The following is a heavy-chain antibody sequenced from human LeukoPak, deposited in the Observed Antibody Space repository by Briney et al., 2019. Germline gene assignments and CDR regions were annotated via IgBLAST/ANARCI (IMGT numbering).Heavy chain of an antibody. Sequence: ASVKVSCKASGYTFTGYYMHWVRQAPGQGLEWMGWINPNSGGTNYAQKFQGRVTMTRDTSISTAYMELSRLRSDGTAVYYCARVEPFEAVAPDYWGQGTLVTVSS. CDR2: INPNSGGT. V-gene: IGHV1-2*02. J-gene: IGHJ4*02. CDR3: ARVEPFEAVAPDY. CDR1: GYTFTGYY. D-gene: IGHD6-19*01.